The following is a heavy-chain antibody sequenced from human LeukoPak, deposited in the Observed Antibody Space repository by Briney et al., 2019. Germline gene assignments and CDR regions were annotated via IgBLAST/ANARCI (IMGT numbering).Heavy chain of an antibody. CDR3: AKVYYYGSGSYYNANDDAFDV. Sequence: GGSLRLSCAASGFTFSDYYMSWIRQAPGKGLEWVSYISSSSSYTNYADSVKGRFTISRDNSKNTLYLQMNSLRAEDTAVYYCAKVYYYGSGSYYNANDDAFDVWGQGTMVTVS. CDR2: ISSSSSYT. D-gene: IGHD3-10*01. V-gene: IGHV3-11*06. CDR1: GFTFSDYY. J-gene: IGHJ3*01.